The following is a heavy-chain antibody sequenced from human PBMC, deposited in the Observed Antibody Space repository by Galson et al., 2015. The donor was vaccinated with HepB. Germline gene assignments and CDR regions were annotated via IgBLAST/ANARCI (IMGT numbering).Heavy chain of an antibody. CDR2: ISYDGSNK. D-gene: IGHD3-3*01. CDR1: GFTFSSYG. V-gene: IGHV3-30*18. CDR3: AKAIGRGVVIPYYYYYGMDV. Sequence: SLRLSCAASGFTFSSYGMHWVRQAPGKGLEWVAVISYDGSNKYYADSVKGRFTISRDNSKNTLYLQMNSLRAEDTAVYYCAKAIGRGVVIPYYYYYGMDVWGQGTTVTVSS. J-gene: IGHJ6*02.